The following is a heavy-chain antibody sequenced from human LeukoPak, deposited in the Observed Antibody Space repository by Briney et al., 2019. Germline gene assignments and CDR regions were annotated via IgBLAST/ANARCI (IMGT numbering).Heavy chain of an antibody. CDR1: GGSISSYY. J-gene: IGHJ4*02. V-gene: IGHV4-4*07. CDR2: IYTSGST. Sequence: SETLSLTCTVSGGSISSYYWSWIRQPAGKGLERIGRIYTSGSTNYNPSLKSRVTMSVDTSKNQFSLNLSSVTAADTAVYYCARRRQLERRLDYWGQGTLVTVSS. CDR3: ARRRQLERRLDY. D-gene: IGHD1-1*01.